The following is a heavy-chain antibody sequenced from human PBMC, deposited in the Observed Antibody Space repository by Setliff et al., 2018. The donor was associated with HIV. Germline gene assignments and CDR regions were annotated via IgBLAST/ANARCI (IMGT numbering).Heavy chain of an antibody. CDR2: MNPDSRNT. V-gene: IGHV1-8*02. J-gene: IGHJ6*03. CDR3: ARARTDYYDRRRRSHYYIDV. CDR1: GYTFSNYD. Sequence: ASVKVSCKPSGYTFSNYDINWVRQAAGQGLEWMGWMNPDSRNTGYAQRFEGRVTLTWDTAISTAYLELNNLKSDDTAVYYCARARTDYYDRRRRSHYYIDVWARGATVTVSS. D-gene: IGHD3-22*01.